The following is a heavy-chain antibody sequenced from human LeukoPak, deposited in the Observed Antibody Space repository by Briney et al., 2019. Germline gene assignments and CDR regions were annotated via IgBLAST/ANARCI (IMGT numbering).Heavy chain of an antibody. Sequence: GASVKVSCKASGYTFTSSGISWVRQAPGQGLEWMGWISAYNGNTNYAQKLQGRVTMTTDASTSTAYMELRSLRSDDPAVYYCAREGRIAAAGSFQHWGQGTLVTVSS. J-gene: IGHJ1*01. CDR3: AREGRIAAAGSFQH. CDR2: ISAYNGNT. V-gene: IGHV1-18*01. D-gene: IGHD6-13*01. CDR1: GYTFTSSG.